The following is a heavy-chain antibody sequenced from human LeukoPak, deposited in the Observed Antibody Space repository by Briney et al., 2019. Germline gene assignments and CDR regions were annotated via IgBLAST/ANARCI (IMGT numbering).Heavy chain of an antibody. CDR3: AKDFVRIGDFWSGYSLHPPRYMDV. D-gene: IGHD3-3*01. CDR1: GFTFSSYG. J-gene: IGHJ6*03. Sequence: PGGSLRLSCAASGFTFSSYGMHWVRQAPGKGLEWVAFIRYDGSNKYYADSVKGRFTISRDNSKNTLYLQMNSLRAEDTAVYYCAKDFVRIGDFWSGYSLHPPRYMDVWGKGTTVTVSS. V-gene: IGHV3-30*02. CDR2: IRYDGSNK.